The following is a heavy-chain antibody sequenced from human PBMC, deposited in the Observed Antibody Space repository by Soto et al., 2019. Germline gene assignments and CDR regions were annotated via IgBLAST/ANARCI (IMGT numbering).Heavy chain of an antibody. D-gene: IGHD1-7*01. CDR1: GGSISSSSYY. CDR3: ARTELELPYYYYMDV. CDR2: IYYSGST. J-gene: IGHJ6*03. Sequence: SETLSLTCTVSGGSISSSSYYWGWIRQPPGKGLEWIGSIYYSGSTYYNPSLKSRVTISVDTSKNQFSLKLSSVTAADTAVYYCARTELELPYYYYMDVWGKGTTVTVSS. V-gene: IGHV4-39*01.